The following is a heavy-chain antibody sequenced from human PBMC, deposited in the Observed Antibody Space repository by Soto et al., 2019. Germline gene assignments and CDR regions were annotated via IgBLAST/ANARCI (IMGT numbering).Heavy chain of an antibody. D-gene: IGHD6-13*01. V-gene: IGHV4-39*01. CDR2: IYYSGST. Sequence: TLSLTCTVHHYTINREINSYAFIRQQQRKGLEWIGSIYYSGSTYYNPSLKSRVTISVDTSKNQFSLKLSSVTAADTAVYYCARFVGIAAASNVCSRGQG. J-gene: IGHJ4*02. CDR1: HYTINREINS. CDR3: ARFVGIAAASNVCS.